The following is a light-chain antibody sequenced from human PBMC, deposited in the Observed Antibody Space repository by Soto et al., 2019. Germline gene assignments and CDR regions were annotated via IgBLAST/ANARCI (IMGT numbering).Light chain of an antibody. CDR2: EVS. J-gene: IGLJ3*02. Sequence: HSSLAQPASVSGSLGQSITISCTGTSSGIGGYKYVSWYQQHPGKAPKLIIFEVSNRPSGVSDRFSGSNSGNTASLTISGLQAEDEADYYCTSYSRYRVLVFGGGTKVTVL. V-gene: IGLV2-14*01. CDR1: SSGIGGYKY. CDR3: TSYSRYRVLV.